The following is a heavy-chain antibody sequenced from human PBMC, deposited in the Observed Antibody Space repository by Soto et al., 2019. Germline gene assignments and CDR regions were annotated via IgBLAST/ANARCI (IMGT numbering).Heavy chain of an antibody. V-gene: IGHV3-30*03. J-gene: IGHJ3*02. Sequence: PGGSLRLSCAASGFTFSSYGMHWVRQAPGKGLEWVAVISYDGSNKYYADSVKGRFTISRDNSKNTLYLQMNSLRAEDTAVYYCARKRQWLVPSAFDIWGQGTMVTVSS. CDR1: GFTFSSYG. CDR2: ISYDGSNK. D-gene: IGHD6-19*01. CDR3: ARKRQWLVPSAFDI.